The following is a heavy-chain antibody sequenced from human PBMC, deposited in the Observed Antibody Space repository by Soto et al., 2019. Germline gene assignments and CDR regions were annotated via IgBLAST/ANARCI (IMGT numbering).Heavy chain of an antibody. D-gene: IGHD1-26*01. V-gene: IGHV3-7*05. CDR2: IKHDGGEK. CDR3: ARVPPASVGATSPDS. Sequence: EVQLVESGGGLVQPGGSLRLSCSASGFTFSAYWMSWVRQAPGKGPEWVANIKHDGGEKYYVDSVRGRFTISRDNAKNSLSLQMNSLTGEDTAVYFCARVPPASVGATSPDSWGKGTLVTVSS. CDR1: GFTFSAYW. J-gene: IGHJ4*02.